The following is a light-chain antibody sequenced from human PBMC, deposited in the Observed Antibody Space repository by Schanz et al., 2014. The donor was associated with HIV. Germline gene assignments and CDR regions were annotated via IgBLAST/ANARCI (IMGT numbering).Light chain of an antibody. V-gene: IGKV3D-20*02. CDR1: QRLSSSY. CDR2: DTS. CDR3: QQRSNWPRT. J-gene: IGKJ1*01. Sequence: EIVLTQSPGSLSLSPGGRATLSCGASQRLSSSYLAWYQQKPGLAPRLLIYDTSTRATGIPDRFSGSGSGTDFTLTISSLEPEDFAVYYCQQRSNWPRTFGQGTKVEIK.